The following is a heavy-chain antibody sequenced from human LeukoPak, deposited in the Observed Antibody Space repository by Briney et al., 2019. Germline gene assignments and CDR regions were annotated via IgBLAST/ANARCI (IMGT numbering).Heavy chain of an antibody. CDR3: ASAGGGKLRYNWFDP. V-gene: IGHV1-69*02. CDR1: GYTFTSYY. Sequence: ASVKVSCKASGYTFTSYYMHWVRQAPGQGLEWMGRIIPILGIANYAQKFQGRVTITADKSTSTAYMELSSLRSEDTAVYYCASAGGGKLRYNWFDPWGQGTLVTVSS. J-gene: IGHJ5*02. D-gene: IGHD2-15*01. CDR2: IIPILGIA.